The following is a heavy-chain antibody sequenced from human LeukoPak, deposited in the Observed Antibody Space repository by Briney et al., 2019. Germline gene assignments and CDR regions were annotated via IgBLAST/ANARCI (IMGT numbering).Heavy chain of an antibody. CDR2: IIPIFGTA. D-gene: IGHD2-21*02. Sequence: ASVKVSCKASGGTFSRYAISWVRQAPGQGLEWMGGIIPIFGTANYAQKFQGRVTITADESTSTAYMELSSLRSEDTAVYYCARGDMGDDAFDIWGQGTMVTVSS. J-gene: IGHJ3*02. V-gene: IGHV1-69*13. CDR3: ARGDMGDDAFDI. CDR1: GGTFSRYA.